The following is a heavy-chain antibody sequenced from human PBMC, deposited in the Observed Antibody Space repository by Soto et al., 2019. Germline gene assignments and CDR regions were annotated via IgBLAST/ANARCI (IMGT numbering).Heavy chain of an antibody. J-gene: IGHJ4*02. CDR3: AATYYDILTGPPPLSFDY. V-gene: IGHV1-18*01. Sequence: QVQLVQSGAEVKKPGASVKVSCKASGYTFTSYGISWVRQAPGQGLEWIGWISAYNGNTNYAQKLQGRVTMTTDTSTSTAYMELRSLRSDDTAVYYCAATYYDILTGPPPLSFDYWGQGTLVTVSS. CDR2: ISAYNGNT. D-gene: IGHD3-9*01. CDR1: GYTFTSYG.